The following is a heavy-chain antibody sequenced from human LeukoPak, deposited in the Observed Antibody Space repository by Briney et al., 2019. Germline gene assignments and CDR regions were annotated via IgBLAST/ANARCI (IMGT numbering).Heavy chain of an antibody. CDR1: GDTFSTYD. CDR2: VNPKSGHT. CDR3: ARGVVGGTTVGP. V-gene: IGHV1-8*01. Sequence: ASGRVCCKAAGDTFSTYDVNWVPGAPGHGLEWMGWVNPKSGHTAYTQKLQGRVNMTSDTPTAFLELSSLRFEDTDVYFCARGVVGGTTVGPWGQGTLVTVSS. D-gene: IGHD1-7*01. J-gene: IGHJ5*02.